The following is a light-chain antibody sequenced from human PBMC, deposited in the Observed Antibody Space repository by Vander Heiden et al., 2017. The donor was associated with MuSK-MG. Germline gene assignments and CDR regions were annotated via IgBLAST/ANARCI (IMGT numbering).Light chain of an antibody. CDR3: CSYAGSYTWV. CDR1: RSDVGGYNY. Sequence: SALTQPRSVSGSPGQSVTISCTGTRSDVGGYNYVSWYQQLPGKAPKLMIYDVNQRPAGVPDRFSGSKSGSTASLTISGLQAEDEADYYCCSYAGSYTWVFGGGTKLTVL. V-gene: IGLV2-11*01. J-gene: IGLJ3*02. CDR2: DVN.